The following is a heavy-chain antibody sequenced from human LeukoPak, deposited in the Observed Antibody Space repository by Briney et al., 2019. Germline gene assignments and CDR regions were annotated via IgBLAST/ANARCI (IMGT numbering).Heavy chain of an antibody. CDR3: AKRRPYYDSSGYLDY. J-gene: IGHJ4*02. V-gene: IGHV3-23*01. CDR2: ISNSGDST. Sequence: AGGSLRLSCAASGFIFSSNAMSWVRQAPGKGLEWVSGISNSGDSTYYADSVKGRFTISRDNSKNTLYLQMNTLRAEDTAVYYCAKRRPYYDSSGYLDYWGQGTLVTVSS. CDR1: GFIFSSNA. D-gene: IGHD3-22*01.